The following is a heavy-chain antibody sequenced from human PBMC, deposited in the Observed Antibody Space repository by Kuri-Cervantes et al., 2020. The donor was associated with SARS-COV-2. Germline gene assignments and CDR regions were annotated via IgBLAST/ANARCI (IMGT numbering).Heavy chain of an antibody. V-gene: IGHV4-39*01. D-gene: IGHD6-19*01. J-gene: IGHJ4*02. Sequence: SETLSLTCTVSGGSISSSSYYWGWIRQPPGKGLEWIGSIYYSGSTYYNPSLKGRVTISVDTSKNQFSLKLSSVTAADTAVYYCARLGSGWPGIDFWGQGTLVTVSS. CDR3: ARLGSGWPGIDF. CDR1: GGSISSSSYY. CDR2: IYYSGST.